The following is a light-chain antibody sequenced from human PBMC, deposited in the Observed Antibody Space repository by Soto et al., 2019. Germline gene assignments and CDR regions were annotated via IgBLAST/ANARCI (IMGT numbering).Light chain of an antibody. CDR1: QTVRNY. J-gene: IGKJ5*01. Sequence: DIQMTQSPSSMSASVGDRVTITCRASQTVRNYLNWYQQKPGKAPTLLFYAASTLESAVPPRFSGAGSETDFTLTISGLQPEAFATYYCQQTFSTPITFGQGTRLE. V-gene: IGKV1-39*01. CDR2: AAS. CDR3: QQTFSTPIT.